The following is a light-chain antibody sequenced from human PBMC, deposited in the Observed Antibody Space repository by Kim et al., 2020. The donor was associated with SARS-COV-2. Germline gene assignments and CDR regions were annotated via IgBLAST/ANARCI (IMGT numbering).Light chain of an antibody. J-gene: IGKJ2*01. CDR1: QSVSNY. CDR3: QQRTNWPPMYT. V-gene: IGKV3-11*01. CDR2: DAS. Sequence: EIVLTQSPASLSLSLGERATLSCRASQSVSNYLAWYQQRPGQAPRLLIYDASNRATGIPARFSGSGSGTDFTLTISSLEPEDFAVYYCQQRTNWPPMYTFGQGTKLEIK.